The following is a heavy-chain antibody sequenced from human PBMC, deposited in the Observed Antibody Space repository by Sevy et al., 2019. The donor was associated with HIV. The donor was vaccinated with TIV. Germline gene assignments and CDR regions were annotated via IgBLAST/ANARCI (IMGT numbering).Heavy chain of an antibody. V-gene: IGHV3-15*01. J-gene: IGHJ4*02. Sequence: GSLRLSCAASGFTFRNAWMSWVRQAPGKGLEWVGRIKSKPDGGTTDYAAPVKGRLTISRDDSKNTLYLQMNSLKTEDTAVYYCTTIVGATRLLDYFDYWGQGTLVTVSS. D-gene: IGHD1-26*01. CDR1: GFTFRNAW. CDR3: TTIVGATRLLDYFDY. CDR2: IKSKPDGGTT.